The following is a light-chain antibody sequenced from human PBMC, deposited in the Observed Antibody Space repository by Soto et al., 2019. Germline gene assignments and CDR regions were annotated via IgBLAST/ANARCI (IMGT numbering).Light chain of an antibody. Sequence: EIVLTQSPATLSLSPGERATLPCRASQSVSTSLAWYQQRPGQAPRLLIYDVSNRAAGVPARFSGSGSGTDFTLTISILEPEDFAIYYCQERSNWPRLTFGGGTTVEIK. V-gene: IGKV3-11*01. CDR3: QERSNWPRLT. J-gene: IGKJ4*01. CDR2: DVS. CDR1: QSVSTS.